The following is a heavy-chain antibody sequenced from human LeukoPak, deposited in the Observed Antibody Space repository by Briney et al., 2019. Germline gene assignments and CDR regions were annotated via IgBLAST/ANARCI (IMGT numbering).Heavy chain of an antibody. J-gene: IGHJ6*03. Sequence: PSETLSLTCTVSGGSISSTGYYWGWIRQPPGKGLEWIGSLYFSGSTYYNPSLKSRATISGDTSKNQFSLKLTFVTAADKAVYYCASMSRGVILGPNYYSYYMDVWGKGATVIVSS. D-gene: IGHD3-10*01. CDR3: ASMSRGVILGPNYYSYYMDV. CDR1: GGSISSTGYY. V-gene: IGHV4-39*01. CDR2: LYFSGST.